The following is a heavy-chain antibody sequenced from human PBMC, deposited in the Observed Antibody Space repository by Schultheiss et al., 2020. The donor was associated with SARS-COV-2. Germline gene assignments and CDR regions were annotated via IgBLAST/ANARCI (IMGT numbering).Heavy chain of an antibody. Sequence: SVKVSCKASGGTFNSYTISWVRQAPGQGLEWMGGIIPIFGTANYAQKFQGRVTITADESTSTAYMELSSLRSEDTAVYYCARDRYDFWSGYVSYWYFDLWGRGTLVTVAS. CDR3: ARDRYDFWSGYVSYWYFDL. CDR1: GGTFNSYT. CDR2: IIPIFGTA. D-gene: IGHD3-3*01. J-gene: IGHJ2*01. V-gene: IGHV1-69*13.